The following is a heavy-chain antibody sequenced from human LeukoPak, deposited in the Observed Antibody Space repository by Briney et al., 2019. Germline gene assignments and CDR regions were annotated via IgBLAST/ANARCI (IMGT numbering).Heavy chain of an antibody. CDR1: GFTFRSYG. V-gene: IGHV3-30*18. CDR3: AKDYCGGDCYPDY. CDR2: ISYDGSNK. Sequence: PGRSLRLSCAASGFTFRSYGMHWVRQAPGKGLEWAAVISYDGSNKYYADSVKGRFTISRDNSKNTLYLQMNSLRAEDTAVYYCAKDYCGGDCYPDYWGQGTLVTVSS. D-gene: IGHD2-21*02. J-gene: IGHJ4*02.